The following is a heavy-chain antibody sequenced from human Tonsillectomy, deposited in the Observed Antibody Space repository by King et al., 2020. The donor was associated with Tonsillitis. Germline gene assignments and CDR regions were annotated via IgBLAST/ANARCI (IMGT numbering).Heavy chain of an antibody. V-gene: IGHV5-51*01. CDR2: IYPDDSDT. Sequence: VQLVESGPEVKKSGESLKISCQGSEFTFSYWIGWVRQVPGKGLEWMGAIYPDDSDTRYNPSFQGQVTISVDRSTYTALLEWTSLTASDTALYYCAKRSGGSYGNAFDIWGQGTMVTVSS. CDR3: AKRSGGSYGNAFDI. D-gene: IGHD5-18*01. J-gene: IGHJ3*02. CDR1: EFTFSYW.